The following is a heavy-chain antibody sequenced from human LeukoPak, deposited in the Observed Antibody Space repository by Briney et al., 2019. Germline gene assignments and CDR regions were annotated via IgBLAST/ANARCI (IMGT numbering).Heavy chain of an antibody. J-gene: IGHJ4*02. V-gene: IGHV1-8*01. CDR2: MNPSSGNT. D-gene: IGHD3-10*01. CDR3: ASHTYYYSSGSFAY. Sequence: ASVRVSCKASGYTFTSYDINWVRQATGQGPEWMGWMNPSSGNTGYAQRFQGRVTMTRDTSINTAYLELSSLRSEDTAVYYCASHTYYYSSGSFAYWGQGPLVTVSS. CDR1: GYTFTSYD.